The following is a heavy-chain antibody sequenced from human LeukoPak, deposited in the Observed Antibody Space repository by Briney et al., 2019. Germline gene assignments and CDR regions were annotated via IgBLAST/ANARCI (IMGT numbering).Heavy chain of an antibody. CDR2: ISSSSSYI. J-gene: IGHJ4*02. V-gene: IGHV3-21*01. Sequence: PGGSLRLSCAAPGFTFSSYSMNWVRQAPGKGLEWVSSISSSSSYIYYADSVKGRFTISRDNAKNSLYLQMNSLRAEDTAVYYCAREDYYGSGSYDYWGQGTLVTVSS. CDR3: AREDYYGSGSYDY. CDR1: GFTFSSYS. D-gene: IGHD3-10*01.